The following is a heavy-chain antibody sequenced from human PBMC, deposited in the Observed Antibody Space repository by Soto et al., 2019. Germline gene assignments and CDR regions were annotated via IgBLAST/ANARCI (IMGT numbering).Heavy chain of an antibody. D-gene: IGHD6-13*01. CDR2: ISGSGGSTT. V-gene: IGHV3-23*01. Sequence: PGGSLRLSCAASGYIFTTYAMSWVRQAPGKGLEWVSSISGSGGSTTYYADSVKGRFTISRDNSKNTFYVQMNGLRAEDTAVYYCARVPTVAAGTGWFDPWGQGTPVTGSS. J-gene: IGHJ5*02. CDR3: ARVPTVAAGTGWFDP. CDR1: GYIFTTYA.